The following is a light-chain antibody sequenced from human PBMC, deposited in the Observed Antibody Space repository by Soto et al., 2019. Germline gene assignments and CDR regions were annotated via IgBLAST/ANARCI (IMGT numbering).Light chain of an antibody. CDR1: SSDVGGYNY. CDR3: ISYAGSNKPA. Sequence: QSALTQPPSASGSPGQSVAISCSGTSSDVGGYNYVSWYQQHPGKAPKLMIYDVNKRPSGVPDRLSGSKSGNTASLTVSGLQAEDEADYYCISYAGSNKPAFGGGTKVTVL. CDR2: DVN. V-gene: IGLV2-8*01. J-gene: IGLJ2*01.